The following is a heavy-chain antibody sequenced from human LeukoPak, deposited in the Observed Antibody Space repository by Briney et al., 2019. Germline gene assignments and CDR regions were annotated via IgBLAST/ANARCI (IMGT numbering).Heavy chain of an antibody. J-gene: IGHJ4*02. CDR2: IKQDQSEK. Sequence: GGSLRLSCVASGFTFTNYWVTWVRLAPGKGLEWVANIKQDQSEKWYVASVKGRFTVSRDNAKNSMYLQMNSLRAEDTAIYYCARSVEEGYCSETSCYAGYWGRGTLVTVSS. D-gene: IGHD2-2*01. V-gene: IGHV3-7*03. CDR1: GFTFTNYW. CDR3: ARSVEEGYCSETSCYAGY.